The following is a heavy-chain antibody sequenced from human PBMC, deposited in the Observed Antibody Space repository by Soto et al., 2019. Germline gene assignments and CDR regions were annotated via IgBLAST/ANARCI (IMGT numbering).Heavy chain of an antibody. CDR1: GYTFTRSG. V-gene: IGHV1-18*01. Sequence: ASVKVSCKASGYTFTRSGISWVRQAPGQGLEWLGWINPDNGNTNYAQHLQGRVSLTTDTSTSTAYMDLRSLRSDDTAMYYCVRENYFYGMDVWGQGTAVTVSS. CDR3: VRENYFYGMDV. CDR2: INPDNGNT. J-gene: IGHJ6*02.